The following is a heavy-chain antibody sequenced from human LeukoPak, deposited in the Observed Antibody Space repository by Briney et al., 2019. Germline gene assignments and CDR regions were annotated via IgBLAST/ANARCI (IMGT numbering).Heavy chain of an antibody. V-gene: IGHV1-24*01. D-gene: IGHD3-22*01. J-gene: IGHJ4*02. CDR3: ATFQAYANSGHLRPYFDY. CDR2: SDPEDVKT. Sequence: ASVKVSCKISGYSLTELAIHWVRQALGKGLEWMGGSDPEDVKTSFAEKFQGRVTFTEDTSTDTAFMELSRLRSDDTAVYYCATFQAYANSGHLRPYFDYWGQGTLVTVSS. CDR1: GYSLTELA.